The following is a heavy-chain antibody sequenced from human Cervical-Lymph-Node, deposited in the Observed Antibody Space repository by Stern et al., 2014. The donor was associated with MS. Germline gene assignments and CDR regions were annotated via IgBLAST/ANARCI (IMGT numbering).Heavy chain of an antibody. V-gene: IGHV5-51*01. CDR2: IFPGGSDI. J-gene: IGHJ4*02. CDR1: GYTFTSYW. Sequence: EVQLVQSGPEGKRPGESLKISCQASGYTFTSYWIGGVRQMPGKGLEWIAIIFPGGSDIRYSPSFQGQVTISADKSSSTAYLQWNNLKASDTAIYYCARQRYFDYWGQGTLVTVSS. CDR3: ARQRYFDY.